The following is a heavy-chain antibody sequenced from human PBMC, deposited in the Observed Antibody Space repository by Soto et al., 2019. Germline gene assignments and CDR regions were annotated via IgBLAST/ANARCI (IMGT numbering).Heavy chain of an antibody. D-gene: IGHD6-13*01. J-gene: IGHJ5*02. Sequence: QLQLQESGSGLVKPSQTLSLTCAVSGGSISSGGYSWSWIRQPPGKGLEWIGYIYHSGSTYYNPSLKSRVTIPVDRSTNQFSLKLSSVTAADTAVYYCAKGEDYNSSGYGWFDPWGQGTLVTVSS. CDR2: IYHSGST. V-gene: IGHV4-30-2*01. CDR3: AKGEDYNSSGYGWFDP. CDR1: GGSISSGGYS.